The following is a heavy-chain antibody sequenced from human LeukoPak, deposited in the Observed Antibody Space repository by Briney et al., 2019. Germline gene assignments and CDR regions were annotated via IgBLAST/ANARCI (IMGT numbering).Heavy chain of an antibody. V-gene: IGHV1-69*05. CDR3: ARAPFYFDSSGFSMDAFDI. CDR2: TTPIFGSA. J-gene: IGHJ3*02. CDR1: GGTFSSHA. Sequence: SVKVSCKASGGTFSSHAVSWVRRAPGQGLEWMGGTTPIFGSAEYAQKFQGRVTITTDESTSTAYMELSSLRSEDTAVYYCARAPFYFDSSGFSMDAFDIWGQGTMVTVSS. D-gene: IGHD3-22*01.